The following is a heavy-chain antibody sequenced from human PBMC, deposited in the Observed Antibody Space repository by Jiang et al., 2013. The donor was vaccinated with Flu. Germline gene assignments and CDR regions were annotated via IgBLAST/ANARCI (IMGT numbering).Heavy chain of an antibody. V-gene: IGHV1-24*01. CDR3: ATDHPLAAAGTFYYYGMDV. CDR1: GYTLTELS. D-gene: IGHD6-13*01. Sequence: GAEVKKPGASVKVSCKVSGYTLTELSMHWVRQAPGKGLEWMGGFDPEDGETIYAQKFQGRVTMTEDTSTDTAYMELSSLRSEDTAVYYCATDHPLAAAGTFYYYGMDVWGQGTTVTVSS. J-gene: IGHJ6*02. CDR2: FDPEDGET.